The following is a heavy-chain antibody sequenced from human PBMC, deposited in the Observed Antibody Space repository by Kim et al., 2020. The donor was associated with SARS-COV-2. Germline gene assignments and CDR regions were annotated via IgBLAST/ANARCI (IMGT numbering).Heavy chain of an antibody. Sequence: YSPSFPGHVTLSTDKSISTAYLQWGSLKASDTAMYYCARQNYGSGVYVDYWGQGTLVTVSS. V-gene: IGHV5-10-1*01. D-gene: IGHD3-10*01. CDR3: ARQNYGSGVYVDY. J-gene: IGHJ4*02.